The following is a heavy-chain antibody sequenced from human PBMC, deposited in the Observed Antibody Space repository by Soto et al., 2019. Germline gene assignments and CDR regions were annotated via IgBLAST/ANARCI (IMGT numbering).Heavy chain of an antibody. D-gene: IGHD6-19*01. CDR1: GGSIISGDYY. CDR2: IYYSGST. V-gene: IGHV4-61*08. Sequence: PSETLSLTCTVSGGSIISGDYYWSWIRQPPGKGLEWIGYIYYSGSTNYNPSLKSRVTISVDTSKNQFSLKLSSVTAADTAVYYCARADRGPLYSSGWYYFDYWGQGTLVTVPS. CDR3: ARADRGPLYSSGWYYFDY. J-gene: IGHJ4*02.